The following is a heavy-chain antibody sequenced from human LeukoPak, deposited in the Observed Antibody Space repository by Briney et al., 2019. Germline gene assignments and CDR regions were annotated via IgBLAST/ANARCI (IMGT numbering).Heavy chain of an antibody. D-gene: IGHD3-10*01. V-gene: IGHV1-3*01. J-gene: IGHJ4*02. CDR1: GYTFTSYA. Sequence: ASVKVSCKASGYTFTSYAMHWVRQAPGQRLEWMGWINAGNGNTKYSQKFQGRVTITRDTSASTAYMELSSLRSEDTAVYYCARDPELLRFGELSMGDYWGQGTLVTVSS. CDR3: ARDPELLRFGELSMGDY. CDR2: INAGNGNT.